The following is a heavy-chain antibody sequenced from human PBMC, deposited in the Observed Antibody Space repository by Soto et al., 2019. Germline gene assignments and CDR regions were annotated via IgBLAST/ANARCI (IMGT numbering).Heavy chain of an antibody. J-gene: IGHJ6*02. V-gene: IGHV4-31*03. CDR2: IYYSGST. D-gene: IGHD3-3*01. CDR3: ARALVRTIFGVVIPEGMDV. Sequence: QVQLQESGPGLVKPSQTLSLTCTVSGGSISSGGYYWSWIRQHPGKGLEWIGYIYYSGSTYYNPSLKSRVTISVDTSKNQFSLKLSSVTAADTAVYYCARALVRTIFGVVIPEGMDVWGQGTTVTVSS. CDR1: GGSISSGGYY.